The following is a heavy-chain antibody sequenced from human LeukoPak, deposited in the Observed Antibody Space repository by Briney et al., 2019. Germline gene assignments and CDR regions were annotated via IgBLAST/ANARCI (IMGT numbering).Heavy chain of an antibody. CDR1: GGTFSSYA. V-gene: IGHV1-69*06. J-gene: IGHJ3*02. Sequence: SEKVSCKASGGTFSSYAISWVRQAPGQGLEWMGGIIPIFGTANYAQKFQGRVTITADKSTSTAYMELSSLRSEDTAVYYCARAPDYSSGWDDAFDIWGQGTMVTVSS. CDR3: ARAPDYSSGWDDAFDI. D-gene: IGHD6-19*01. CDR2: IIPIFGTA.